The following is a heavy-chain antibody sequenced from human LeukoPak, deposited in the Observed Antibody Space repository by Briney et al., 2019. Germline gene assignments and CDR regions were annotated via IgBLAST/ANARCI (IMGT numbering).Heavy chain of an antibody. CDR2: IYYSGST. CDR1: GGSISSYY. CDR3: ARRDYYDSSGSTVGAFDI. V-gene: IGHV4-59*08. Sequence: PSETLSLTCTDPGGSISSYYWSWIRQPPGKGLEWIGYIYYSGSTNYNPSLKSRVTISVDTSKNQFSLKLSSVTAADTAVYYCARRDYYDSSGSTVGAFDIWRQGTMVTVSS. D-gene: IGHD3-22*01. J-gene: IGHJ3*02.